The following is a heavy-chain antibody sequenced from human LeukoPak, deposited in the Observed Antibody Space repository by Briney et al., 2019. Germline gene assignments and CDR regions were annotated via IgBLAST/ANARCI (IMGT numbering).Heavy chain of an antibody. CDR1: GGSINSYY. Sequence: PSETLSLTCTVSGGSINSYYWSWIRQPPGKGLEWIGYIYYSGSTYYNPSLKSRVTISIDTSKNQFSLKLSSVTAADTAVYYCASRIGFYYDSRGSLRGGWIDPWGQGTLVTVS. D-gene: IGHD3-22*01. J-gene: IGHJ5*02. CDR2: IYYSGST. V-gene: IGHV4-59*12. CDR3: ASRIGFYYDSRGSLRGGWIDP.